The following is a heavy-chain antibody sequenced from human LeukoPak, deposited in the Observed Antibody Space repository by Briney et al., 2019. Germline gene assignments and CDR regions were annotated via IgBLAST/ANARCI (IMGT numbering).Heavy chain of an antibody. D-gene: IGHD1-26*01. Sequence: PSETLSLTCTVSGGSISSSSYYWSWIRQPPGKGLEWIGYIYYSGSTNYNPSLKSRVTISVDTSKNQFSLKLSSVTAADTAVYYCARQLGATYYFDYWGQGTLVTVSS. CDR1: GGSISSSSYY. CDR3: ARQLGATYYFDY. V-gene: IGHV4-61*01. CDR2: IYYSGST. J-gene: IGHJ4*02.